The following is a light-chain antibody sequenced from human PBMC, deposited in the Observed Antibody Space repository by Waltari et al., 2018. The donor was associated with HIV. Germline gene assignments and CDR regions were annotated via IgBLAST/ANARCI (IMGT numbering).Light chain of an antibody. CDR1: SSDVGSYNR. V-gene: IGLV2-18*02. CDR3: SSYTSSSTFV. CDR2: EVS. Sequence: QSALTQPPSVSGSPGQSVTISCTGTSSDVGSYNRVSWYQQPPGTAPKLMIYEVSNRPSGVPDRFSGSKSGNTASLTISGLQAEDDADYYCSSYTSSSTFVFGGGTKLTV. J-gene: IGLJ2*01.